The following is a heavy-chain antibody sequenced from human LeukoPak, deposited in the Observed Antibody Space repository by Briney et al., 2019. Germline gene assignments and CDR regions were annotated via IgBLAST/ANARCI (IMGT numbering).Heavy chain of an antibody. J-gene: IGHJ4*02. CDR2: INHSGST. Sequence: GSLRLSCAASGFIFSSYGMSWVRQPPGMGLEWIGEINHSGSTNYNPSLKSRVTISIDTSKNQFSLRLSSVTAADTAMYYCARDLVAAPSEWGQGTLVTVSS. D-gene: IGHD2-15*01. V-gene: IGHV4-34*01. CDR1: GFIFSSYG. CDR3: ARDLVAAPSE.